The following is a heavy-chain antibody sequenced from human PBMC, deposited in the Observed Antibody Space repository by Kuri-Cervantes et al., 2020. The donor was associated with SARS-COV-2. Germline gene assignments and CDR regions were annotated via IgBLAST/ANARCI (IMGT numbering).Heavy chain of an antibody. V-gene: IGHV3-15*01. CDR1: GFTFSDAW. J-gene: IGHJ4*02. Sequence: LSLTCAASGFTFSDAWMSWVRQAPGKGLEWVGRFKSKTAGGTIVYAAPVKGRFTISRDDSRNTLYLEMNSLKTEDTAVYYCTTLIDYWGQGALVTVSS. CDR2: FKSKTAGGTI. CDR3: TTLIDY.